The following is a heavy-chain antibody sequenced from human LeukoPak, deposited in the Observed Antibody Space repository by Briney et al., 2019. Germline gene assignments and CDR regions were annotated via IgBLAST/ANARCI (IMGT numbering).Heavy chain of an antibody. D-gene: IGHD2/OR15-2a*01. CDR3: ARHSRSYFQGGLDY. CDR2: IYAGDSGT. J-gene: IGHJ4*02. CDR1: GHSFTRYW. V-gene: IGHV5-51*01. Sequence: GESLKISCKGSGHSFTRYWIGWVRQMPGKGLGWMGIIYAGDSGTRYSPSFQGQVTIPVDKSVSTAYLQSSSLKASDTAMYYRARHSRSYFQGGLDYWGQGTLVTVSP.